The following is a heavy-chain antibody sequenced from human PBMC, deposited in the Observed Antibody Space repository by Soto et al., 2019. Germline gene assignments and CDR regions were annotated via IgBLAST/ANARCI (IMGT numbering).Heavy chain of an antibody. CDR1: GGSISSGDYY. CDR2: IYYSGST. J-gene: IGHJ5*02. D-gene: IGHD2-2*02. CDR3: ARGLGYCSSTSCYRMTLWFDP. V-gene: IGHV4-30-4*01. Sequence: SETLSLTCTVSGGSISSGDYYWSWIRQPPGKGLEWIGYIYYSGSTYYNPSLKSRVTISVDTSKNQFSLKLSSVTAASTAVYYCARGLGYCSSTSCYRMTLWFDPWGQGTLVTVSS.